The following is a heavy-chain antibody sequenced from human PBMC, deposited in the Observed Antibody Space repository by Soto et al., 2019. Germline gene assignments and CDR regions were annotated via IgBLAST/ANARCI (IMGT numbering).Heavy chain of an antibody. CDR3: ARSLSTIGARPDY. V-gene: IGHV1-2*02. CDR2: INPNSGGT. Sequence: QVQLVQSGAEVKRPGASVKVSCKASGYTLTDFYMHWVRQAPGQGLEWMGWINPNSGGTHYSQNFQGRVTMIRDTSVSTTYMELSELTSDDTAVYYCARSLSTIGARPDYWGQGTLVTVSS. CDR1: GYTLTDFY. D-gene: IGHD6-6*01. J-gene: IGHJ4*02.